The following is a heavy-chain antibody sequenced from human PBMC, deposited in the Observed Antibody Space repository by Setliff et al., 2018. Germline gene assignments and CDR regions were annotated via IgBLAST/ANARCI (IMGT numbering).Heavy chain of an antibody. J-gene: IGHJ6*03. CDR3: ARFSYYYYMDV. CDR1: GFTFSSYW. CDR2: INSDGSST. V-gene: IGHV3-74*01. Sequence: GGSLRLSCAASGFTFSSYWMAWVRQAPGKGLVWVSRINSDGSSTSYADSVKGRFTISRDNAKNTLYLQMNSLRAEDTAVYYCARFSYYYYMDVWGKGTTVTVSS.